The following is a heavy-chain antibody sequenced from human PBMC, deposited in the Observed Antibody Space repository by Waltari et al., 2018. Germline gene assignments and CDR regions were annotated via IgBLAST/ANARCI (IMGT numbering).Heavy chain of an antibody. Sequence: QVQLQESGPGLVKPSETLSLTCTVSGDSISNYYWNWIRQPAERGLVWIGRIQTSGSTNYNPSLKSRVTMSIDTSKNQFSLKLTSVTAADTAVYYCARGGYSSGWPTFDYWGQGTLVTVFS. D-gene: IGHD6-19*01. CDR2: IQTSGST. V-gene: IGHV4-4*07. CDR1: GDSISNYY. CDR3: ARGGYSSGWPTFDY. J-gene: IGHJ4*02.